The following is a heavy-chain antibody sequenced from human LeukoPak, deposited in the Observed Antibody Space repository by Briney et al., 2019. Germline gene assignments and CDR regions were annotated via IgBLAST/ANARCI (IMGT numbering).Heavy chain of an antibody. J-gene: IGHJ5*02. D-gene: IGHD3-16*01. CDR1: GDSISVSY. V-gene: IGHV4-4*07. CDR3: ARERGTIMNVGGPTRFDP. CDR2: IYTSGRT. Sequence: SETLSLTCTISGDSISVSYWSWLRLPAGKGLEWIGRIYTSGRTNYNLALKGRVTMSVDTSKNQFSLKSTSVTAADTAVYYCARERGTIMNVGGPTRFDPWGQGTLVIVSS.